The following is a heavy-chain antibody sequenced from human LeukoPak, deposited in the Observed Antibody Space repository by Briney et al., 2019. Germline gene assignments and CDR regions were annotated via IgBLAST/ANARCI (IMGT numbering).Heavy chain of an antibody. CDR2: IHHSGST. Sequence: SETLSLTCAVSGDSLSYWWGWVRPPPGKGLEWIGEIHHSGSTNYNPTLKSRVTISVDKSKNQFSLKLTSVTAADTAIYYCARPIHYYMDVWGRGTTVTISS. V-gene: IGHV4-4*02. CDR3: ARPIHYYMDV. CDR1: GDSLSYW. J-gene: IGHJ6*03.